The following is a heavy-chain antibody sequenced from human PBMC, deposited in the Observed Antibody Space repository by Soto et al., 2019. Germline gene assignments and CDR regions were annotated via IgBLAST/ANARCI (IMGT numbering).Heavy chain of an antibody. D-gene: IGHD3-22*01. V-gene: IGHV3-64D*06. CDR2: ISGNGGIT. Sequence: PGGSLRLSCSASGFTFSNYAMHWVRQAPGKGLEYVSTISGNGGITYYANSVKGRFTISRDNSKDTLYLQMNSLRDEDTAVYYCVQRESSAYFIKCWGHGTLVTVSS. J-gene: IGHJ4*01. CDR1: GFTFSNYA. CDR3: VQRESSAYFIKC.